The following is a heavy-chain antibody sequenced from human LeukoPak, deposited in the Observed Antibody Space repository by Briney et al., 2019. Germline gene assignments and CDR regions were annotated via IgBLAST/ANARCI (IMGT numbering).Heavy chain of an antibody. J-gene: IGHJ6*04. CDR1: GFTFSSYS. CDR2: ISSSSSYI. D-gene: IGHD2-2*01. CDR3: ARDGGVGQLLSYYYYYYGMDV. Sequence: GGPLRLSCAASGFTFSSYSMNWVRQAPGKGLEWVSSISSSSSYIYYADSVKGRFTISRDNAKNSLYLQMNSLRAEDTAVYYCARDGGVGQLLSYYYYYYGMDVWGKGTTVTVSS. V-gene: IGHV3-21*01.